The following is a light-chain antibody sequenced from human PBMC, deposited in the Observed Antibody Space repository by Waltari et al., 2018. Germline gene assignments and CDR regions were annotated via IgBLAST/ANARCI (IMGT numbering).Light chain of an antibody. CDR3: QQSYRAPQT. Sequence: DIQVTQSPSSLSASVGDRVTITCRTSQSFSTSLNWYQQKPGKPPKLLIFAASALQSVASSRFSGSGSQTDFTLTIRNLQPEDFATYYCQQSYRAPQTFGGGTKVDMK. J-gene: IGKJ4*01. CDR2: AAS. V-gene: IGKV1-39*01. CDR1: QSFSTS.